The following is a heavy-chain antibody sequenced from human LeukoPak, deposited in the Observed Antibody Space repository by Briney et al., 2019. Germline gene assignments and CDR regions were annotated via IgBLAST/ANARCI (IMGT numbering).Heavy chain of an antibody. Sequence: SETLSLTCTVSGGSISSYYWSWIRQPPGKGLEWIGYIYYSGSTNYNPSLKSRVTISVDTSKNQFSLKLSSVTAADTAVYYCARVDYDFWSGYYRSMYNWFDPWGQGTLVTVSS. CDR2: IYYSGST. CDR3: ARVDYDFWSGYYRSMYNWFDP. V-gene: IGHV4-59*01. J-gene: IGHJ5*02. CDR1: GGSISSYY. D-gene: IGHD3-3*01.